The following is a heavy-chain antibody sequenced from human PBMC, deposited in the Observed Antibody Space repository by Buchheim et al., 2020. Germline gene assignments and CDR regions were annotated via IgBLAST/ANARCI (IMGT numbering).Heavy chain of an antibody. CDR1: GGSISSGDYY. V-gene: IGHV4-30-4*01. CDR2: IYYSGST. J-gene: IGHJ4*02. CDR3: GGGYCSSTSCYMGLDY. D-gene: IGHD2-2*02. Sequence: QVQLQESGPGLVKPSQTLSLTCTVSGGSISSGDYYWSWIRQPPGKVLEWIGYIYYSGSTYYNPSLKSRVTISVDTSKNQFTLKLSSVTAADTAVYYCGGGYCSSTSCYMGLDYWGQGTL.